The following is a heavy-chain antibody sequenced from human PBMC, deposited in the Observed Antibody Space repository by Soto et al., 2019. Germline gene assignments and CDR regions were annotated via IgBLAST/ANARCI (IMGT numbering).Heavy chain of an antibody. CDR2: IYTSGGT. V-gene: IGHV4-4*07. CDR1: GGSISSYY. J-gene: IGHJ4*02. D-gene: IGHD6-19*01. CDR3: ARVNVAVAGTGEGYFDY. Sequence: SETLSLTCTVSGGSISSYYWSWIRQPAGKGLEWIGRIYTSGGTNYNPSLKSRVTMSVDTSKNQFSLKLSSVTAADTAVYYCARVNVAVAGTGEGYFDYWGQGTLVTVSS.